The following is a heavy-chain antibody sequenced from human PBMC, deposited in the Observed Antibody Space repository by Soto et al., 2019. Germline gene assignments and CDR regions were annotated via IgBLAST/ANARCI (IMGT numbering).Heavy chain of an antibody. V-gene: IGHV3-74*01. CDR1: GFRVSDYW. J-gene: IGHJ6*02. CDR2: VSNEGSK. Sequence: DVQLVESGGGLVQPGGSLRLACAGSGFRVSDYWMHWVRQAPGKGLVWVSRVSNEGSKEYADFVKGRFTLSKDNAKNTLYLEMDSLSVEDTALYYCTATPRNGMGVWGQGTKVTVAS. CDR3: TATPRNGMGV.